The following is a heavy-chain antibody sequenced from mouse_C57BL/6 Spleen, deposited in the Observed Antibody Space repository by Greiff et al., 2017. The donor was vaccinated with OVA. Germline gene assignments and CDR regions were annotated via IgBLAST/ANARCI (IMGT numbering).Heavy chain of an antibody. V-gene: IGHV5-4*01. CDR1: GFTFSSYA. CDR2: ISDGGSYT. Sequence: EVKLVESGGGLVKPGGSLKLSCAASGFTFSSYAMSWVRQTPEKRLEWVATISDGGSYTYYPDNVKGRFTISRDNAKNNLYLQMSHLKSEDTAMYYCAREGVTGTPFAYWGQGTLVTVSA. CDR3: AREGVTGTPFAY. D-gene: IGHD4-1*01. J-gene: IGHJ3*01.